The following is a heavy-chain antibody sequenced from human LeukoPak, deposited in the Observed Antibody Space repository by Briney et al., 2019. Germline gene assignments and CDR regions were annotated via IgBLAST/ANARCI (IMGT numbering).Heavy chain of an antibody. Sequence: SETLSLTCTVSGGSISSYYWSWIRQPPGEGLEWIGYIYYSGSTNYNPSLKSRVTISIDTSKNQFSLRLSSVTAAYTAVYYCARDVYGSFDYWGQGTLVTVSS. J-gene: IGHJ4*02. CDR3: ARDVYGSFDY. CDR2: IYYSGST. CDR1: GGSISSYY. V-gene: IGHV4-59*01. D-gene: IGHD2-15*01.